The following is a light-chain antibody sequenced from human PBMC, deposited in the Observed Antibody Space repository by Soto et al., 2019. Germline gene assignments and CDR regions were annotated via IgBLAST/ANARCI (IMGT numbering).Light chain of an antibody. CDR3: ATWDDGLSAYV. J-gene: IGLJ1*01. V-gene: IGLV1-40*01. CDR2: SNT. Sequence: QPVLTQPPSVSGAPGQRVTISCTGSGSNIGAGYAVHWYQQLPGTAPKLLIYSNTNRPSGVPDRFSGSKSGTSASLAISGLQSEDEADYYCATWDDGLSAYVFGTGTKLTV. CDR1: GSNIGAGYA.